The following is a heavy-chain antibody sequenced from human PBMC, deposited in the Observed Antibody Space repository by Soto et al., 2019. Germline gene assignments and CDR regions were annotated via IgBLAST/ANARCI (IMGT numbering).Heavy chain of an antibody. Sequence: PSETLSLTCTVSGGSISSYYWSWIRQPPGKGLEWIGYIYYSGSTNYNPSLKSRVTISVDTSKNQFSLKLSSVTAADTAVYYCAMSYQYYDFWSGYYPYGAFDIWGQGTMVTVSS. CDR2: IYYSGST. D-gene: IGHD3-3*01. CDR3: AMSYQYYDFWSGYYPYGAFDI. J-gene: IGHJ3*02. V-gene: IGHV4-59*08. CDR1: GGSISSYY.